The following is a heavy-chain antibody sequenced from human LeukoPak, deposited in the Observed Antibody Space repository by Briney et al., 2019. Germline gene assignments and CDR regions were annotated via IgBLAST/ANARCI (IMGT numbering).Heavy chain of an antibody. CDR2: ISSSGSYI. J-gene: IGHJ3*02. CDR1: AFTFSSYS. V-gene: IGHV3-21*01. CDR3: ARARAPVTRISSFDI. D-gene: IGHD4-17*01. Sequence: GGSLRLSCAASAFTFSSYSMNWVRQAPGKGLEWVSSISSSGSYIYYADSVKGRFTISRDNAKNSLYLQMNSLRAEDTAVYYCARARAPVTRISSFDIWGQGTMVTVSS.